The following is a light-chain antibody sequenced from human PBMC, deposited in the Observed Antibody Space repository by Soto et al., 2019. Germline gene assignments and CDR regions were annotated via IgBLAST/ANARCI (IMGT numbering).Light chain of an antibody. Sequence: EIVLTQSPGTLSLSPGERATLSCRASQSVSSSYLAWYQQKPGQAPRLLIYGASSRATGIPDRFSGSGSGTDITLTISRLELEDFAVYYCPQYDSSFTLGPGTKVYIK. CDR1: QSVSSSY. CDR3: PQYDSSFT. V-gene: IGKV3-20*01. CDR2: GAS. J-gene: IGKJ3*01.